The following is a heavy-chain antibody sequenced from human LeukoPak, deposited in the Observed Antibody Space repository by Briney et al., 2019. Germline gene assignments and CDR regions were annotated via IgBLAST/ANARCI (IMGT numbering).Heavy chain of an antibody. CDR3: ARDRNFDY. CDR2: IKQDGSEK. Sequence: GGSLRLSCAASGFTFSSYAMSWVRQTPGKGLEWVANIKQDGSEKYYVDSVKGRFTISRDNAKNSLYLQMNSLRAEDTAVYYCARDRNFDYWGQGTLVTVSS. J-gene: IGHJ4*02. CDR1: GFTFSSYA. V-gene: IGHV3-7*01.